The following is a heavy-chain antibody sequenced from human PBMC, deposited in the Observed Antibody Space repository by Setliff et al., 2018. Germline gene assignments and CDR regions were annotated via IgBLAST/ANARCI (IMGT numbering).Heavy chain of an antibody. CDR3: ARLTPETDFDY. Sequence: PGESLKISCQGSGYTFTNYWIGWVRQMPGKGLEWMGILKPGDSGITYSPSFQGQVTISADKSISTVYLQWSSLKASDTAIYYCARLTPETDFDYWGPGTLVTVSS. V-gene: IGHV5-51*01. D-gene: IGHD2-15*01. J-gene: IGHJ4*02. CDR1: GYTFTNYW. CDR2: LKPGDSGI.